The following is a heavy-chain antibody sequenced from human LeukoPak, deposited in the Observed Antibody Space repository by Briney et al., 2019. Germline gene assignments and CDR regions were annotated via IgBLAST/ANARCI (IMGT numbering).Heavy chain of an antibody. Sequence: GGSLRLSCAASGLTFNSFGLRWVRQAPGKGLEWVAVISYDENKKYYAESVKSRFTISRDNSRNTLYLQMTGLRVEETAVYYCAKGWSSNYFSIDAWGQGTLVTVSS. V-gene: IGHV3-30*18. D-gene: IGHD4-11*01. CDR2: ISYDENKK. CDR1: GLTFNSFG. CDR3: AKGWSSNYFSIDA. J-gene: IGHJ5*02.